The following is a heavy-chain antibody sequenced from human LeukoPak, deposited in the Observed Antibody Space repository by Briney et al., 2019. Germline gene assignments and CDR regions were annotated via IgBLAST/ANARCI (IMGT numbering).Heavy chain of an antibody. V-gene: IGHV1-69*04. Sequence: GASVKVSCKASGGTFDSYGISWVRQAPGQGLEWMGRIIPILGTANYAQNFQGRLTISADKTTTTAYMELSTLRSDDSAVYYCARFGVVFENWFDPWGQGTLVTVSS. CDR2: IIPILGTA. CDR1: GGTFDSYG. J-gene: IGHJ5*02. CDR3: ARFGVVFENWFDP. D-gene: IGHD3-3*01.